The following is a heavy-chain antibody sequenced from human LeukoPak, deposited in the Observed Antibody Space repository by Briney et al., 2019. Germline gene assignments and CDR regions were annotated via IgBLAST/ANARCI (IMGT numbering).Heavy chain of an antibody. J-gene: IGHJ4*02. V-gene: IGHV3-48*04. CDR3: ARDDSSGYYYRLIGY. CDR2: ISSSSSTI. D-gene: IGHD3-22*01. Sequence: GGSLRLSCAASGFTFSSYAMNWVRQAPGKGLEWVSYISSSSSTIYYADSVKGRFTISRDNAKNSLYLQMNSLRAEDTAVYYCARDDSSGYYYRLIGYWGQGTLVTVSS. CDR1: GFTFSSYA.